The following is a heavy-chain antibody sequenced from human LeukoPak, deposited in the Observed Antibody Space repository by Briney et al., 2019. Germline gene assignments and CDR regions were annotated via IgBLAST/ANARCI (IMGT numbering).Heavy chain of an antibody. D-gene: IGHD2-2*01. CDR1: GFSFSNAW. V-gene: IGHV3-15*01. CDR3: ATLSAMEKYFDS. J-gene: IGHJ4*02. Sequence: PGGSLRLSCAASGFSFSNAWMSWVRQAPGKGLEWVGRIKSKTDGGTTDYAAPVKGRFTISRDDSKNTLYLQMNSLKTEDTAVYYCATLSAMEKYFDSWGQGTLVTVSS. CDR2: IKSKTDGGTT.